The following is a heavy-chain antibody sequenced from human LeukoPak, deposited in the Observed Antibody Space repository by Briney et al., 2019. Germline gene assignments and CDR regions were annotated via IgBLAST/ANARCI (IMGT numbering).Heavy chain of an antibody. CDR2: IYYSGST. Sequence: SSETLSLTCTVSGGSISSYYWSWIRQPPGKGLEWIGYIYYSGSTNYNPPLKSRVTISVDTSKNQFSLKLSSVTAADTAVYYCARVQLYVWGSYREYYFDYWGQGTLVTVSS. CDR3: ARVQLYVWGSYREYYFDY. D-gene: IGHD3-16*02. V-gene: IGHV4-59*01. J-gene: IGHJ4*02. CDR1: GGSISSYY.